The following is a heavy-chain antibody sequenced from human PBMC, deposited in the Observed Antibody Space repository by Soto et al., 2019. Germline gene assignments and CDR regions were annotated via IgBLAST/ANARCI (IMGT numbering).Heavy chain of an antibody. D-gene: IGHD2-2*01. CDR2: ISYDGSNK. V-gene: IGHV3-30*18. CDR1: GFTFSSYG. Sequence: GGSLRLSCAASGFTFSSYGMHWVRQAPGKGLEWVAVISYDGSNKYYADSVKGRFTISRDNSKNTLYLQMNSLRAEDTAVYYCAKAPRRYCSSTSCYAFDYWGQGTLVTVSS. CDR3: AKAPRRYCSSTSCYAFDY. J-gene: IGHJ4*02.